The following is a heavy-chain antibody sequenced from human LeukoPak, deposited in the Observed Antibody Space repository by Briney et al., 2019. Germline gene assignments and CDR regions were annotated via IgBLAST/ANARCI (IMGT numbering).Heavy chain of an antibody. D-gene: IGHD6-13*01. CDR2: IRYGGSNK. CDR1: GFTFSSYG. V-gene: IGHV3-30*02. Sequence: GGSLRLSCAASGFTFSSYGMHWVRQAPGKGLEWVAFIRYGGSNKYYADSVKGRFTIPRDNSKNTLYLQMNSLRDEDTAVYYCAKDAIYSSSWPYYLDYWGQGTLVTVSS. CDR3: AKDAIYSSSWPYYLDY. J-gene: IGHJ4*02.